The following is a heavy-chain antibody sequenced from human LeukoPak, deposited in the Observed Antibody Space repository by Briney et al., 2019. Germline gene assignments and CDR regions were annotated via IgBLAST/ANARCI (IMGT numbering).Heavy chain of an antibody. CDR1: RFTFSSYA. J-gene: IGHJ4*02. V-gene: IGHV3-30-3*01. CDR3: ARVVGSSWYEGDY. CDR2: ISYDGSNK. D-gene: IGHD6-13*01. Sequence: GGSLRLSCAASRFTFSSYAMHWVRQAPGKGLEWVAVISYDGSNKYYADSVKGRFTISRDNAKNSLYLQMNSLRAEDTAVYYCARVVGSSWYEGDYWGQGTLVTVSS.